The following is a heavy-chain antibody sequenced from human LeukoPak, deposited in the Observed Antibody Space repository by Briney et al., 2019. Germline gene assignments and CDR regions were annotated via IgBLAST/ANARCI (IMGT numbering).Heavy chain of an antibody. CDR2: IRNDGSTK. CDR3: SRVLTYSHALDV. D-gene: IGHD2-21*01. CDR1: GFTFSGYD. J-gene: IGHJ6*02. Sequence: GGSLRLSCAASGFTFSGYDMNWVRQAPGKGLEWVSYIRNDGSTKDYADSVKGRFTISRDNSKNSLYLQMNSLRAEDTALYYCSRVLTYSHALDVWGQGTPVTVS. V-gene: IGHV3-48*03.